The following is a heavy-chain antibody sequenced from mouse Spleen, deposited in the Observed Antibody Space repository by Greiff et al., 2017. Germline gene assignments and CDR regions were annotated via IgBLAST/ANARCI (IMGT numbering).Heavy chain of an antibody. D-gene: IGHD3-3*01. Sequence: VKLMESGPELVKPGASVKISCKASGYAFSSSWMNWVKQRPGKGLEWIGRIYPGDGDTNYNGKFKGKATLTADKSSSTAYMQLSSLTSEDSAVYFCARGWYYFDYWGQGTTLTVSS. V-gene: IGHV1-82*01. CDR1: GYAFSSSW. CDR2: IYPGDGDT. J-gene: IGHJ2*01. CDR3: ARGWYYFDY.